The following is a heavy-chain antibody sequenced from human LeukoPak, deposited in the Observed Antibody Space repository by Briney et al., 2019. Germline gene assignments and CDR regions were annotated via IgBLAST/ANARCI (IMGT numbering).Heavy chain of an antibody. J-gene: IGHJ4*02. CDR1: GLSFSSFA. CDR3: ARASWVSSTDAVR. V-gene: IGHV3-23*01. D-gene: IGHD6-19*01. Sequence: GGSLRLSCAASGLSFSSFAMSWVRQGPARGLEWVSSIRGSGETFYADSVKGRFTLSSDSSRNTVYFHLNNLRVEDTAIYYCARASWVSSTDAVRWGQGTLVTVSS. CDR2: IRGSGET.